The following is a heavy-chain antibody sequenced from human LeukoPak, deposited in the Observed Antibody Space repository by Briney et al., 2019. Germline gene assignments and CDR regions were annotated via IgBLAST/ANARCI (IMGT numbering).Heavy chain of an antibody. D-gene: IGHD3-3*01. V-gene: IGHV1-18*01. Sequence: ASVKVSCKASGYTFTSYGICWVRQAPGQGLEWMGWINTYNGNTNYAQKLQGRVTMTTDTSTSTAYMDLRSLRSDDTAVYYCARGDFWSGYYNWGQETLVTVSS. J-gene: IGHJ4*02. CDR1: GYTFTSYG. CDR3: ARGDFWSGYYN. CDR2: INTYNGNT.